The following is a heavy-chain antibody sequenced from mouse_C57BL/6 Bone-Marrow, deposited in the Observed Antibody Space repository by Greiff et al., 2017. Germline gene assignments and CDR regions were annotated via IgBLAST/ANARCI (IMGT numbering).Heavy chain of an antibody. J-gene: IGHJ2*01. CDR1: GYSITSGYY. CDR2: ISYDGSN. V-gene: IGHV3-6*01. CDR3: ARGGIDYYGSSFYFDY. Sequence: EVQLVESGPGLVKPSQSLSLTCSVTGYSITSGYYWNWIRQFPGNKLEWMGYISYDGSNNYNPSLKNRNSITRDTSKNQFFLKLNSVTTEDTATYYCARGGIDYYGSSFYFDYWGQGTTLTVSS. D-gene: IGHD1-1*01.